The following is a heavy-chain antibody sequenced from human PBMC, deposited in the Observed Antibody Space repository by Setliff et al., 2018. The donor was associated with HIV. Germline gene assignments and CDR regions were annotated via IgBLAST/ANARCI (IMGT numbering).Heavy chain of an antibody. V-gene: IGHV7-4-1*02. D-gene: IGHD2-8*01. J-gene: IGHJ3*02. Sequence: ASVKVSCKASGYTFTSYAMNWVRQAPGQGLEWMGRISTNTGNPTYAQGFTGRFVFSLDTSVSTAYPQISSLKAEDTAVYYCARKQSWSSGGEAFDIWGQGTMVTVSS. CDR2: ISTNTGNP. CDR3: ARKQSWSSGGEAFDI. CDR1: GYTFTSYA.